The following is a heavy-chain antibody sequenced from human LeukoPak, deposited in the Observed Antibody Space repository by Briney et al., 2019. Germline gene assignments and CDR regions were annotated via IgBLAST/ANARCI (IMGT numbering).Heavy chain of an antibody. CDR1: GGTFSSYA. V-gene: IGHV1-69*04. CDR2: IIPILGIA. CDR3: ARSIVVVPAAIRNWFDP. D-gene: IGHD2-2*01. Sequence: ASVKVSCKASGGTFSSYAISWVRQAPGQGLEWMGRIIPILGIANYAQKFQGRVTITADKSTSTAYMELSSLRSEDTAVYYCARSIVVVPAAIRNWFDPWGQGTLVTVSS. J-gene: IGHJ5*02.